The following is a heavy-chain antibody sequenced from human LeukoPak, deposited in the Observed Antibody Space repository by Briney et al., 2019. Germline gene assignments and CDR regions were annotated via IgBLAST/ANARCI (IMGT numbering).Heavy chain of an antibody. Sequence: GRSLRLSCAASGFTFSSYGMHWVRQAPGKGLEWVVVISYDGSNKYYADSVKGRFTISRDNSKNTLYLQMNGLRAEDTAVYYCAKAPPDILTGYYHYWGQGTLVTVSS. D-gene: IGHD3-9*01. CDR3: AKAPPDILTGYYHY. V-gene: IGHV3-30*18. CDR1: GFTFSSYG. CDR2: ISYDGSNK. J-gene: IGHJ4*02.